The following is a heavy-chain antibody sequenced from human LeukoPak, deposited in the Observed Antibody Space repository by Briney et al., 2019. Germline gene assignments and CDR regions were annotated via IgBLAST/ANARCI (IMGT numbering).Heavy chain of an antibody. V-gene: IGHV3-11*04. CDR1: GFTVSSNY. CDR2: ISSSGSTI. CDR3: ARGVGYSSSWYTVNWFDP. Sequence: PGGSLRLSCAASGFTVSSNYMSWVRQAPGKGLEWVSYISSSGSTIYYADSVKGRFTISRDNAKNSLYLQMNSLRAEDTAVYYCARGVGYSSSWYTVNWFDPWGQGTLVTVSS. D-gene: IGHD6-13*01. J-gene: IGHJ5*02.